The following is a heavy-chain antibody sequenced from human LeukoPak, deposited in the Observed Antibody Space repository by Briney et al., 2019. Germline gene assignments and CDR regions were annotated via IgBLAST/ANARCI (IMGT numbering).Heavy chain of an antibody. CDR2: IYHSGST. Sequence: SGTLSLTCAVSGGSISSSNWWSWVRQPPGKGLEWIGEIYHSGSTNYNPSLKSRVTISVDKSKNQFSLKLSSVTAADTAVYYCATISGYYDSSGRFDYGGQGTLVTVSS. J-gene: IGHJ4*02. V-gene: IGHV4-4*02. CDR1: GGSISSSNW. D-gene: IGHD3-22*01. CDR3: ATISGYYDSSGRFDY.